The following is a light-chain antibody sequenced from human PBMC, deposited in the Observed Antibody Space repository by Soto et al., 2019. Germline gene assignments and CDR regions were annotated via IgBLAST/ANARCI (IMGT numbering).Light chain of an antibody. V-gene: IGKV3-15*01. CDR3: QQYNNWPPIT. CDR1: QSVSNN. CDR2: YAS. Sequence: EIMMTQSPATLSVSPGERATLSCRASQSVSNNLAWYQQKPGLAPRLLIYYASTRATGIPARFSGSGSGTEFTLTISSLQSEDFGLYYCQQYNNWPPITFGQGTRLEIK. J-gene: IGKJ5*01.